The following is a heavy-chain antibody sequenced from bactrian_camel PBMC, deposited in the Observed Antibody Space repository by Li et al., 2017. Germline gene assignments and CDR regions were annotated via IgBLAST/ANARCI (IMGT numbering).Heavy chain of an antibody. CDR2: IDSTTSRT. CDR3: AAGPWYTDEYKY. CDR1: GGTFRRYV. Sequence: VQLVESGGGLVRPGGSLRLSCQVSGGTFRRYVMDWVRQAPGKGLEWISGIDSTTSRTRYADSVKGRFTIARDNTKNTVYLQMISLESEDTALYYCAAGPWYTDEYKYWVQGTQVTVS. V-gene: IGHV3S40*01. J-gene: IGHJ4*01. D-gene: IGHD6*01.